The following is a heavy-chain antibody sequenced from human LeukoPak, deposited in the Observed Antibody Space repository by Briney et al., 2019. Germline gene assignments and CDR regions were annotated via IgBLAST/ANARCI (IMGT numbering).Heavy chain of an antibody. CDR3: EREGRGEYYDSSGYET. CDR2: INSDGSST. J-gene: IGHJ5*01. V-gene: IGHV3-74*01. CDR1: GFAFCSYR. D-gene: IGHD3-22*01. Sequence: RGSLRLSCAASGFAFCSYRTQWVPQAPGRGLWCLSRINSDGSSTTSTDSVRGGFTISKENAKNSLSRKMHSRRLEDRAGFYFEREGRGEYYDSSGYETWGHGTLGTVSS.